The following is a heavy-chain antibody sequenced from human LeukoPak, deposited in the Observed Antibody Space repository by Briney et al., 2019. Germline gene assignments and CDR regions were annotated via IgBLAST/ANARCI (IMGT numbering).Heavy chain of an antibody. D-gene: IGHD3-10*01. CDR2: IVVGSGNT. CDR3: AASMVRGVIFTPDY. Sequence: ASVKVSCKASGFTFTSSAMQWVRQARGQRLEWIGWIVVGSGNTNYAQKFQERVTITRDMSTSTAYMELSSLRSEDTAVYYCAASMVRGVIFTPDYWGQGTLVTVSS. V-gene: IGHV1-58*02. J-gene: IGHJ4*02. CDR1: GFTFTSSA.